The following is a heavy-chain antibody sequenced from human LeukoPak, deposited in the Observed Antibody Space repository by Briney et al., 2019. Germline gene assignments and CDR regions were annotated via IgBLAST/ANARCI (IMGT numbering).Heavy chain of an antibody. D-gene: IGHD3-16*01. V-gene: IGHV1-8*01. CDR2: MNPNSGNT. CDR1: GYTFTIYD. J-gene: IGHJ6*02. Sequence: ASVTVSFTASGYTFTIYDINWVRQAPGQGLEWMGWMNPNSGNTGYAQKFQGRVTITRNTSISTAYMELSSLRSEDTAVYYCARAPGGYYYGMDVWGQGTTVTVSS. CDR3: ARAPGGYYYGMDV.